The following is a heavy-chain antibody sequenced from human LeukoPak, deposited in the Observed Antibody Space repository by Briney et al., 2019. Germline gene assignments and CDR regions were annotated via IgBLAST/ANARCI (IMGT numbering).Heavy chain of an antibody. CDR2: ISAYNGYT. D-gene: IGHD2-2*01. CDR1: GYTFTTYA. Sequence: ASVKVSCKTSGYTFTTYAINWVRQVPGQGLEWMGYISAYNGYTNYAQKFQGRVTITRDTSASTAYMELSSLRSEDTAVYYCARGPKYQPLNWFDPWGQGTLVTVSS. CDR3: ARGPKYQPLNWFDP. V-gene: IGHV1-18*01. J-gene: IGHJ5*02.